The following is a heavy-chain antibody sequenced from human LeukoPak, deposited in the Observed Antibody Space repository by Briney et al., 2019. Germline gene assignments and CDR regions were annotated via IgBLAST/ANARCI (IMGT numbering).Heavy chain of an antibody. CDR3: TGNYYGSGSHGDFDF. V-gene: IGHV3-73*01. Sequence: PGGSLRLSCAASGFTFSSYRMNWVRQAPGKGLEWVGRIRSTDNGYTTAYAASEKGRLPISRDDSNNTAYLQMDSLKTEDTAVYYCTGNYYGSGSHGDFDFWGEGTLVTVS. CDR1: GFTFSSYR. J-gene: IGHJ4*02. CDR2: IRSTDNGYTT. D-gene: IGHD3-10*01.